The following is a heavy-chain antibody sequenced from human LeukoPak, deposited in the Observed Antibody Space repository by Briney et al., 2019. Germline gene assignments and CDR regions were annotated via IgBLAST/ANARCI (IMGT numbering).Heavy chain of an antibody. J-gene: IGHJ4*02. D-gene: IGHD2-15*01. CDR1: GYTFTSFG. V-gene: IGHV1-18*01. CDR3: ATTMVVGNFDY. CDR2: ISAYNGNT. Sequence: GASVKVSCKASGYTFTSFGISWVRQAPGQGLEWMGWISAYNGNTNYAQKLQGRVTMTTDTSTSTAYMELSSLRSEDTAVYYCATTMVVGNFDYWGQGTLVTVSS.